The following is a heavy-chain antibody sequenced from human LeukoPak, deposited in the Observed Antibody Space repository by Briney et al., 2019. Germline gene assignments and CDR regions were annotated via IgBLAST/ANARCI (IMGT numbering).Heavy chain of an antibody. D-gene: IGHD3-22*01. V-gene: IGHV4-59*01. CDR2: IYYSGSI. Sequence: SETLSLICTVSGASISSCYWSWTRQPPGKGLEWIGDIYYSGSIKYNPSLKSRVTMSVDTSKNQFSLKLSSVTAADTAIYYCARENPSGYYNRPIDYWGQGTLVTVSS. CDR1: GASISSCY. J-gene: IGHJ4*02. CDR3: ARENPSGYYNRPIDY.